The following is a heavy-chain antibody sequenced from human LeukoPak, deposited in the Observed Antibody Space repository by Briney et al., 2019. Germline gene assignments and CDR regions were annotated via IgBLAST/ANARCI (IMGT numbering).Heavy chain of an antibody. CDR2: IHRDGSST. CDR3: ALLHSESNFVGP. V-gene: IGHV3-74*01. Sequence: GGSLRLSCAATGFTISSYWMYWVRQAPGKGLVWVSRIHRDGSSTNYGDSVKGRFTISRDNANNMLYLQMSSLSPEDTAVYYCALLHSESNFVGPWGQGTLVTVSS. J-gene: IGHJ5*02. D-gene: IGHD1-26*01. CDR1: GFTISSYW.